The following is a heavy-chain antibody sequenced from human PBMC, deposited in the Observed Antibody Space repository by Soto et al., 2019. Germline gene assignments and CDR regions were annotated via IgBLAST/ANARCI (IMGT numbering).Heavy chain of an antibody. Sequence: PGGSLRLSCAASGFIFTSSDMTWVRQVPGKGLEWVGRIKSKTDGGTTDYAAPVKGRFTISRDDSKNTLYLQMNSLKTEDTAVYYCTTDRGLYSYGYTAFEIWGQGTRVT. J-gene: IGHJ3*02. CDR2: IKSKTDGGTT. CDR3: TTDRGLYSYGYTAFEI. V-gene: IGHV3-15*01. CDR1: GFIFTSSD. D-gene: IGHD5-18*01.